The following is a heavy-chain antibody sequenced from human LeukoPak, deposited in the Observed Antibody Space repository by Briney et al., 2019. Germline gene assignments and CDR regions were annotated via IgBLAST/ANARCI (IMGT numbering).Heavy chain of an antibody. CDR1: GYTFISYG. CDR3: ARDGGYNWNYFDY. D-gene: IGHD1-20*01. J-gene: IGHJ4*02. CDR2: ISAYNGNT. Sequence: ASVKVSCKASGYTFISYGISWVRQAPGQGLEWMGWISAYNGNTNYAQKFQGRVTMTRDTSISTAYMELSRLRSDDTAVYYCARDGGYNWNYFDYWGQGTLVTVSS. V-gene: IGHV1-18*01.